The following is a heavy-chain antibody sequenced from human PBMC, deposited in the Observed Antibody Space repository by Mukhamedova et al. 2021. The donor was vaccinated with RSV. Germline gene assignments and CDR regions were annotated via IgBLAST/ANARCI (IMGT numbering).Heavy chain of an antibody. Sequence: GQAPGQGLEWMGGIIPIFGTANYAQKFQGRVTITADKSTSTAYMELSSLRSEDTAVYYCARDSITIFGVVITGFDYRGQGTLVTVSS. D-gene: IGHD3-3*01. V-gene: IGHV1-69*06. CDR3: ARDSITIFGVVITGFDY. CDR2: IIPIFGTA. J-gene: IGHJ4*02.